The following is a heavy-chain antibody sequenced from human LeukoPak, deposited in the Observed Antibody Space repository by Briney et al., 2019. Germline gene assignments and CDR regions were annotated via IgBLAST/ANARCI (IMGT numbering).Heavy chain of an antibody. Sequence: SGTLSLTCTVSGGSISSGGYYWSWIRQHPGKGLEWIGYIYYSGSTYYNPSLKSRVTISVDTSKNQFSLKLSSVTAADTAVYYCARYESGRHYFDYWGQGTLVTVSS. CDR1: GGSISSGGYY. D-gene: IGHD2-8*01. CDR3: ARYESGRHYFDY. V-gene: IGHV4-31*03. J-gene: IGHJ4*02. CDR2: IYYSGST.